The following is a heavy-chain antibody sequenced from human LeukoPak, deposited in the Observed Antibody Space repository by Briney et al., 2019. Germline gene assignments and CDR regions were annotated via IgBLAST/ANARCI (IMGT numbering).Heavy chain of an antibody. CDR3: ARGDHGDYSSFDY. V-gene: IGHV4-39*01. J-gene: IGHJ4*02. CDR2: IFHSGST. Sequence: SETLSLTCTVSGGSISSSSYYWGWIRQSPGKGLEWIGSIFHSGSTYYDPSLKSRVTISVDTSKNQFSLKLSSVTAADTAVYYCARGDHGDYSSFDYWGQVTLVTVSS. D-gene: IGHD4-17*01. CDR1: GGSISSSSYY.